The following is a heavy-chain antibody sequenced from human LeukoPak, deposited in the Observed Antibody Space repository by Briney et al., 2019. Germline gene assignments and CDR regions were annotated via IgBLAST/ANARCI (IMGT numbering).Heavy chain of an antibody. J-gene: IGHJ4*02. Sequence: GGSLRLSCAASGFTFSSYAMGWVRQAPGKGLEWVSVISGSGGSTYYADSVKGRFTISRDNSRNTLYLQMNSLRAEDTALYYCAKAPRDSTSWYSGIDYWGQGTLVTVSS. V-gene: IGHV3-23*01. CDR1: GFTFSSYA. D-gene: IGHD6-13*01. CDR2: ISGSGGST. CDR3: AKAPRDSTSWYSGIDY.